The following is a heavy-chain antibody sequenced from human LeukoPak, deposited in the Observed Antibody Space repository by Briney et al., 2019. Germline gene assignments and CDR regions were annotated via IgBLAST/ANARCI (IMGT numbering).Heavy chain of an antibody. J-gene: IGHJ4*02. D-gene: IGHD1-26*01. CDR2: IIPIFGTA. Sequence: SVKVSCKASGGTFSSYAISWVRQAPGQGLEWMGGIIPIFGTANYAQKFQGRVTITTDESTSTAYMELSSLRSDDTAVYYCARESGWELLFGSDYWGQGTLVTVSS. CDR1: GGTFSSYA. CDR3: ARESGWELLFGSDY. V-gene: IGHV1-69*05.